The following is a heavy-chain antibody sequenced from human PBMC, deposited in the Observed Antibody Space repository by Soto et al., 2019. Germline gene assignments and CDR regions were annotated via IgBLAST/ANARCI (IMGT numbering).Heavy chain of an antibody. CDR3: ARTKKGYYYGSGGYMDV. V-gene: IGHV4-34*01. D-gene: IGHD3-10*01. CDR2: INHSGST. CDR1: GGSFSGYY. Sequence: SETLSLTCAVYGGSFSGYYWSWIRQPPGKGLEWIGEINHSGSTNYNPSLKGRVTISVDTSKDQFSLKLSSVTAADTAVYYCARTKKGYYYGSGGYMDVWGKGTTVTVSS. J-gene: IGHJ6*03.